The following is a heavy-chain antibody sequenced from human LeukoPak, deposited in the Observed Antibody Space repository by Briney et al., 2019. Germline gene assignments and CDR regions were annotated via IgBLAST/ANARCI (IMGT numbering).Heavy chain of an antibody. CDR1: GFTFSSYS. CDR2: ISSSSYI. J-gene: IGHJ4*02. CDR3: ARAISSGDFDY. V-gene: IGHV3-21*01. D-gene: IGHD6-19*01. Sequence: PGGSLRLSCAASGFTFSSYSMNWVRQAPGKGLEWVSSISSSSYIYYADSVKGRFTISRDNAKNSLYLQMNSLRAEDTAVYYCARAISSGDFDYWGQGTLVTVSS.